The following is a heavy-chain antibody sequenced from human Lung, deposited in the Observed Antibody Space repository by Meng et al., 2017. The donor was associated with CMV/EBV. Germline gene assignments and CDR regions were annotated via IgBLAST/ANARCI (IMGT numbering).Heavy chain of an antibody. Sequence: GESLKISCTASRFNFNTYAMHWVRQAPGKGLEWVALISYDGNNGHYADSMKGRFTISRDNAKNTLYLEMNSLRAEDTAVYYCARDHRAGRWLQLGYYDYWGQGNXVNGSS. CDR1: RFNFNTYA. V-gene: IGHV3-30*03. J-gene: IGHJ4*02. D-gene: IGHD5-24*01. CDR2: ISYDGNNG. CDR3: ARDHRAGRWLQLGYYDY.